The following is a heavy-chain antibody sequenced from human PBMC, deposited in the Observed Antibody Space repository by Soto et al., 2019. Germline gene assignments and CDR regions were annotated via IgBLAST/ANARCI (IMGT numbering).Heavy chain of an antibody. CDR3: ARGKMGCSSTSCYHYYYYYGMDV. J-gene: IGHJ6*02. Sequence: ASVKVSCKASGYTFTSYGISWVRQAPGQGLEWMGWISAYNGNTNYAQKLRGRVTMTTDTSTSTAYMELRSLRSDDTAVYYCARGKMGCSSTSCYHYYYYYGMDVWGQGTTVTVSS. V-gene: IGHV1-18*01. CDR1: GYTFTSYG. D-gene: IGHD2-2*01. CDR2: ISAYNGNT.